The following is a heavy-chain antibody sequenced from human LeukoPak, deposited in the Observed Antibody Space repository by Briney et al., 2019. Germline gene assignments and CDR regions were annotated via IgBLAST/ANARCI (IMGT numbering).Heavy chain of an antibody. D-gene: IGHD2-2*01. CDR1: GYTFTSYD. V-gene: IGHV1-8*03. Sequence: ASVKVSCKASGYTFTSYDISWVRQATGQGLEWMGWVNPNSGNTGYAQKFQGRVTITRNTSISTAYMELSSLRSEDTAVYYCARGLVPAAPDAFDYWGQGTLVTVSS. CDR3: ARGLVPAAPDAFDY. CDR2: VNPNSGNT. J-gene: IGHJ4*02.